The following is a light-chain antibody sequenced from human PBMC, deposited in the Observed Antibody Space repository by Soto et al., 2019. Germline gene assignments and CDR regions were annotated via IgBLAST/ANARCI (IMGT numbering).Light chain of an antibody. Sequence: DIQMTQSPSSLSESVGDRVTITCRASQSISSYLNWYQQKPGKAPQLLIYATSSLQRGAASRFSGSGSGTDFTLTISSLRPDDFATYYRHQYNTYWTFGQGTKVEI. CDR1: QSISSY. J-gene: IGKJ1*01. V-gene: IGKV1-39*01. CDR2: ATS. CDR3: HQYNTYWT.